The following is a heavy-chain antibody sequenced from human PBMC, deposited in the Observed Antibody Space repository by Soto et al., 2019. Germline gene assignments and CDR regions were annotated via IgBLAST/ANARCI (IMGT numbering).Heavy chain of an antibody. J-gene: IGHJ4*02. Sequence: GESLKISCKGFGYSFTSYWIAWVRQMPGKGPEWMGVIYPGDSDTRYSPSFEGQVTISVDKSISTAYLQWSSLRASDTALYYCARRFTMYGDFDYWGQGTLVTVSS. V-gene: IGHV5-51*01. CDR3: ARRFTMYGDFDY. D-gene: IGHD3-10*02. CDR2: IYPGDSDT. CDR1: GYSFTSYW.